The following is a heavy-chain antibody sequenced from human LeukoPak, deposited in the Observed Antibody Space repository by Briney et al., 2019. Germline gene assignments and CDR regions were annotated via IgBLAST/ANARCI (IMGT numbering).Heavy chain of an antibody. D-gene: IGHD4-17*01. Sequence: SETLSLTCAVYGGSFSGYYWSWIRQPPGKGLEWIGEINHSGSTNYNQSLKGRVIISVDTSKNQFSLKLSSVTAADTAVYYCARQSTVTTFAFDIWGRGTMVTVSS. J-gene: IGHJ3*02. CDR3: ARQSTVTTFAFDI. V-gene: IGHV4-34*01. CDR1: GGSFSGYY. CDR2: INHSGST.